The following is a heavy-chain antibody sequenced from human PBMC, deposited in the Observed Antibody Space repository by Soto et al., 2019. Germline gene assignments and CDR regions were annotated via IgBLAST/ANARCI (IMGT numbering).Heavy chain of an antibody. Sequence: GGSLRLSCAASGFTFSSYGMHWVRQAPGKGLEWVAVIWYDGSNKYYADSVKGRFTISRDNSKNTLYLQMNSLRAEDTAVYYCASLLIAVAGLDAFDIWGQGTMVTVSS. D-gene: IGHD6-19*01. J-gene: IGHJ3*02. V-gene: IGHV3-33*01. CDR1: GFTFSSYG. CDR2: IWYDGSNK. CDR3: ASLLIAVAGLDAFDI.